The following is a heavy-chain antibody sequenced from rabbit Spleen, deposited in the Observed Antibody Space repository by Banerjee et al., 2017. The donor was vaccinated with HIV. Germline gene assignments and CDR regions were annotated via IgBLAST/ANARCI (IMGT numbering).Heavy chain of an antibody. CDR2: IDPVFGIT. J-gene: IGHJ4*01. Sequence: QEQLVGSGGGLVQPEGSLTLTCTASGFDFSSYGVSWVRQAPGKGLEWIGYIDPVFGITYFANWVNGRFTISSHNAQNTLFLQLNSLTAADTATYFCVREVAARFKLWGQGPWSPS. CDR1: GFDFSSYG. CDR3: VREVAARFKL. V-gene: IGHV1S47*01. D-gene: IGHD4-1*01.